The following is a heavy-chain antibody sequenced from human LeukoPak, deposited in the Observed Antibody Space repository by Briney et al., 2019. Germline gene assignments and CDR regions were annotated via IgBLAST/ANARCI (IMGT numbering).Heavy chain of an antibody. CDR1: GFTFSSYG. CDR2: IWYDGSNK. Sequence: GRSLRLSCAASGFTFSSYGMHWVRQAPGKGLEWVAVIWYDGSNKYYADSVKGRFTIYRDNSKNTLYLQMNILRAEDTAVYYCARDKPPPYYYDSSGIFDYWGQGTLVTVSS. J-gene: IGHJ4*02. CDR3: ARDKPPPYYYDSSGIFDY. D-gene: IGHD3-22*01. V-gene: IGHV3-33*01.